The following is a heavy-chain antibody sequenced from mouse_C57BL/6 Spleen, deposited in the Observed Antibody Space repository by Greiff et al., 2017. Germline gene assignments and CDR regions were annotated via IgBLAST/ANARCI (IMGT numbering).Heavy chain of an antibody. D-gene: IGHD4-1*01. CDR1: GFTFSDYY. J-gene: IGHJ2*01. V-gene: IGHV5-16*01. Sequence: EVKLVESEGGLVQPGSSMKLSCTASGFTFSDYYMAWVRQVPEKGLEWVANINYDGSSTYYLDPLKSRFIISRDNAKNILYLQMSSLKSEDTATYYCARDGILTGRGFDYWGQGTTLTVSS. CDR2: INYDGSST. CDR3: ARDGILTGRGFDY.